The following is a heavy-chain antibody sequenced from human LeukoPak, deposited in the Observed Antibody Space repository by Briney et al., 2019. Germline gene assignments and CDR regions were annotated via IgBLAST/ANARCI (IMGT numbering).Heavy chain of an antibody. Sequence: PSETLSLTCAVYGGSFSGYYWSWIRQPPGKGLEWIGEINHSGSTNYNPSLESRVTISVDTSKNQSSLKLSSVTAADTAVYYCARGQYMITFGGVIARSAFDIWGQGTMVTVSS. CDR3: ARGQYMITFGGVIARSAFDI. V-gene: IGHV4-34*01. J-gene: IGHJ3*02. CDR2: INHSGST. CDR1: GGSFSGYY. D-gene: IGHD3-16*02.